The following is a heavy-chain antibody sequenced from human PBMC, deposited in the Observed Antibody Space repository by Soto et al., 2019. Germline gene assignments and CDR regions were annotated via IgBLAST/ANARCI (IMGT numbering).Heavy chain of an antibody. CDR3: ARDSYSGSYYPPPIDY. CDR1: GFTFSSYA. D-gene: IGHD1-26*01. V-gene: IGHV3-23*01. Sequence: PGGSLRLSCAASGFTFSSYAMSWVRQAPGKGLEWVSAISGSGGSTYYADSVKGRFTISRDNSKNTLYLQMNSLRAEDTAVYYCARDSYSGSYYPPPIDYWGQGTLVTVSS. J-gene: IGHJ4*02. CDR2: ISGSGGST.